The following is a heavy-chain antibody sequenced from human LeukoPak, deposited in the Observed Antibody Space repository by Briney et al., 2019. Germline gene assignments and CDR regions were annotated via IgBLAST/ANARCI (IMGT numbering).Heavy chain of an antibody. D-gene: IGHD3-10*01. CDR2: IYYSGST. J-gene: IGHJ5*02. CDR3: ARGGTMVRGVSNWFDP. V-gene: IGHV4-31*03. CDR1: GGSISSGGYY. Sequence: TLSLTCTVSGGSISSGGYYWSWIRQHPGKGLEWIGYIYYSGSTYYNPSLKSRVTISVDTSKNQFSLKLSSVTAADTAVYYRARGGTMVRGVSNWFDPWGQGTLVTVSS.